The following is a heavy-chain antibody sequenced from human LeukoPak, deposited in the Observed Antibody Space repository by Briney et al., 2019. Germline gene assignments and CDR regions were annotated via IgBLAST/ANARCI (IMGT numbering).Heavy chain of an antibody. CDR1: GFTFSSYG. V-gene: IGHV3-30*18. J-gene: IGHJ4*02. Sequence: TSLRLSCAAAGFTFSSYGMHWVSQAPSKGLEWVAVISYDGSTQYYADSVKGRFTISRDNSNNMLSLQMNSLKAEDTAVYYCAKGRMMATIMISFDYWGRGTLVTVS. CDR3: AKGRMMATIMISFDY. CDR2: ISYDGSTQ. D-gene: IGHD5-24*01.